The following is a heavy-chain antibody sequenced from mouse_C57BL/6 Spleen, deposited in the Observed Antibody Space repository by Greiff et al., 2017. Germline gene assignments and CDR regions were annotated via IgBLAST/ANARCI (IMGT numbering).Heavy chain of an antibody. V-gene: IGHV1-18*01. D-gene: IGHD1-1*01. CDR2: INPNNGGT. CDR1: GYTFTDYN. CDR3: ARTPYDYGSSYVSNWYCDV. J-gene: IGHJ1*03. Sequence: EVQLQQSGPELVKPGASVKIPCKASGYTFTDYNMDWVKQSHGKSLEWIGDINPNNGGTIYNQKFKGKATLTVDKSSSTAYMELRSLTSEDTAVYYCARTPYDYGSSYVSNWYCDVWGTGTTVTVSS.